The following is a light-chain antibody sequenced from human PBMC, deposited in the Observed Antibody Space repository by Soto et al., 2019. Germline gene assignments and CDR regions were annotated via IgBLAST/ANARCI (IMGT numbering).Light chain of an antibody. Sequence: DIQLTQSPSSLSASVGDRVTITCRSSQTISSWLAWYQQKPGKAPKLLIYKASTLQSGVPSRFSGSGSETEFSLTIRALQPEDFATYYCQQLSRYPLTFGGGTKVDI. CDR1: QTISSW. V-gene: IGKV1-5*03. CDR3: QQLSRYPLT. CDR2: KAS. J-gene: IGKJ4*01.